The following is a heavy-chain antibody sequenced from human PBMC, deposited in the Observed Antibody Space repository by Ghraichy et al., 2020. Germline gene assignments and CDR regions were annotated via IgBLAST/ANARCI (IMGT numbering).Heavy chain of an antibody. D-gene: IGHD5-18*01. CDR2: VSYDGNNK. Sequence: GESLRLSCAASGFTFSTYAIHWVRQAPGKGLEWVAVVSYDGNNKYYAESVQGRFTISRDNSKNTLFLQMNSLRADDTAVYYCARDVAWIQLWSPYYFDSWGQGTLVTISS. CDR1: GFTFSTYA. CDR3: ARDVAWIQLWSPYYFDS. J-gene: IGHJ4*02. V-gene: IGHV3-30-3*01.